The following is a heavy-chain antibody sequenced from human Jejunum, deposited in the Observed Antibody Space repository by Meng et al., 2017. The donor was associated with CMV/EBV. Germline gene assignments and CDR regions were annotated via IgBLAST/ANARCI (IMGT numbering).Heavy chain of an antibody. Sequence: ITFKYARPTHVHPTQTLTLTFPFSGFSPSTSEVGVGWSRQPPGKALEWLAVIYWDDDKRYSPSLKSRLTIPKDTSKNQVVLTLTNMDPVDTATYYCALFTRIWFDPWGQGTLVTVSS. D-gene: IGHD2-2*01. J-gene: IGHJ5*02. V-gene: IGHV2-5*02. CDR1: GFSPSTSEVG. CDR2: IYWDDDK. CDR3: ALFTRIWFDP.